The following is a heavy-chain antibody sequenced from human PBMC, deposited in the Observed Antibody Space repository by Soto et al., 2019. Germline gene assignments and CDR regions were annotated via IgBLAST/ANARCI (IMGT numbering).Heavy chain of an antibody. D-gene: IGHD3-22*01. CDR2: IIPIFGTA. J-gene: IGHJ4*02. Sequence: VPLVQSGAEVKKPGSSVKVSCKASGGTFSSYAISWVRQAPGQGLEWMGGIIPIFGTANYAQKFQGRVTITADESTSTAYMELSSLRSEDTAVYYCARETENNYYDSSGYYSLGYWGQGTLVTVSS. CDR1: GGTFSSYA. CDR3: ARETENNYYDSSGYYSLGY. V-gene: IGHV1-69*01.